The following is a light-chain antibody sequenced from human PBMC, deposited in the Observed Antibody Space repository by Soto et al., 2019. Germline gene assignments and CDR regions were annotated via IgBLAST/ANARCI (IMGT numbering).Light chain of an antibody. V-gene: IGKV1-39*01. J-gene: IGKJ1*01. CDR1: DSISSY. Sequence: DLRLTHSLSSLSASVGDRVMITCRASDSISSYLNWYQQKPGAAPNLLVYAASSLHSGVLPGFSGCRSWTDFTLKIRSLQPADFASCSSKHSYINSLTFGQGTNVEVK. CDR3: KHSYINSLT. CDR2: AAS.